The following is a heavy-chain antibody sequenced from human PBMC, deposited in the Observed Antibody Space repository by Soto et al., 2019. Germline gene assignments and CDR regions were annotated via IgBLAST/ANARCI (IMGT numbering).Heavy chain of an antibody. CDR2: IYYSGST. V-gene: IGHV4-30-4*01. J-gene: IGHJ4*02. D-gene: IGHD5-12*01. CDR1: GGSISSGDYY. CDR3: ARDLLGLRVYDY. Sequence: SETLSLTCTVSGGSISSGDYYWSWIRQPPGKGLEWIGYIYYSGSTYYNPSLKSRVTISVDTSKNQFSLKLSSVTAADTAVYYCARDLLGLRVYDYWGQGTLVTVSS.